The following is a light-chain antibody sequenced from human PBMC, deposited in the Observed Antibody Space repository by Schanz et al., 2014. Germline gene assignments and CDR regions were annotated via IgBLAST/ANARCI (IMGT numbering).Light chain of an antibody. Sequence: QSALTQFASVSGSPGQSITISCTGSSSDVGGYKYVSWYQQHPGKAPKLMIYDVSDRPSGVSNRFSGSKSGNTASLTISGLQAEDEADYYCSSYTTTTTSFGTGTKVTVL. CDR3: SSYTTTTTS. CDR2: DVS. CDR1: SSDVGGYKY. J-gene: IGLJ1*01. V-gene: IGLV2-14*01.